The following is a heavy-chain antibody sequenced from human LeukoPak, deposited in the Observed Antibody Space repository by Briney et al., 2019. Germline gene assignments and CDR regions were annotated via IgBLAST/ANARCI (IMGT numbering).Heavy chain of an antibody. Sequence: GGSLRLSCAASGFTFSSYAISWVRQAPGKGLEWVSAISGSGGSTYYADSVKGRFTISRDNSKNTLYLQMNSLRAEDTAVCYCASRPGLWLAYFDYWGQGTLVTVSS. CDR3: ASRPGLWLAYFDY. CDR1: GFTFSSYA. J-gene: IGHJ4*02. CDR2: ISGSGGST. V-gene: IGHV3-23*01. D-gene: IGHD6-19*01.